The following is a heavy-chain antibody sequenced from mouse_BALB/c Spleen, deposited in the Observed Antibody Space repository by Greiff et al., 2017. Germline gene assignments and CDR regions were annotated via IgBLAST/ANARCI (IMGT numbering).Heavy chain of an antibody. V-gene: IGHV5-17*02. D-gene: IGHD1-2*01. CDR3: ARGGNCYGRAFAN. J-gene: IGHJ3*01. CDR2: ISSGSSTI. CDR1: GFTFSSFG. Sequence: EVQLVEPGGGLVQPGGSRKLSCAASGFTFSSFGMNWVRQAPEKGLEWVAYISSGSSTIYYAQTVKGRFTISRDNPKNTLFLQMTSLRSEDTALYYCARGGNCYGRAFANWGQGTLVTVSA.